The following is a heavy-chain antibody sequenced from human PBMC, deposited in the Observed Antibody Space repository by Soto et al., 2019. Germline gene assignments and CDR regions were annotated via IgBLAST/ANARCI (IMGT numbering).Heavy chain of an antibody. Sequence: QVQLVQSGAEVKKPGSSVKVSCKASGGTFSSYAISWVRQARGQGLEWMGGIIPIFGTANYAQKFQGRVTITADESTSTAYMELSSLRSEDTAVYYCARCPPGVPGVKWFDPWGQGTLVTVSS. CDR2: IIPIFGTA. CDR3: ARCPPGVPGVKWFDP. CDR1: GGTFSSYA. D-gene: IGHD2-8*01. J-gene: IGHJ5*02. V-gene: IGHV1-69*01.